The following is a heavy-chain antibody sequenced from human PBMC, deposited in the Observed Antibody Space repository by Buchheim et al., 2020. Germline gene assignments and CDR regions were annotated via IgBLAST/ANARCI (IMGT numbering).Heavy chain of an antibody. CDR3: TTLMKSARLSSDY. Sequence: EVQLVESGGDLVKPGESLRLSCAASEFTFTNAWMSWIRQAPGKGLEWVGRIRSSTDGGTTDYAVPVTGRFTISRDDSANTLYLQMNSLKTEDTAVYYCTTLMKSARLSSDYWGQGTL. CDR1: EFTFTNAW. J-gene: IGHJ4*02. V-gene: IGHV3-15*01. D-gene: IGHD6-6*01. CDR2: IRSSTDGGTT.